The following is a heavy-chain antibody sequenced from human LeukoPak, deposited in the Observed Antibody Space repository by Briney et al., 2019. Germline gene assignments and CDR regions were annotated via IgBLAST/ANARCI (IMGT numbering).Heavy chain of an antibody. CDR1: GGTFSSYA. D-gene: IGHD5-12*01. V-gene: IGHV1-69*13. J-gene: IGHJ4*02. CDR3: ARYSGYDSPFEY. Sequence: GASVKVSCKASGGTFSSYAISWVRQAPGQGLEWTGGIIPIFGTANYAQKFQGRVTITADESTSTAYMELSSLRSEDTAVYYCARYSGYDSPFEYWGQGTLVTVSS. CDR2: IIPIFGTA.